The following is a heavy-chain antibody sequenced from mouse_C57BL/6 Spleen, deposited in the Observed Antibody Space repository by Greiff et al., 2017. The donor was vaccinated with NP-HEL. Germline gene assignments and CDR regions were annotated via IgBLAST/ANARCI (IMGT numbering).Heavy chain of an antibody. CDR1: GYTFTSYW. CDR3: ARHGHYYGSRVGYYFDY. V-gene: IGHV1-55*01. J-gene: IGHJ2*01. CDR2: IYPGSGST. Sequence: QVQLQQSGAELVKPGASVKMSCKASGYTFTSYWITWVKQRPGQGLEWIGDIYPGSGSTNYNEKFKSKATLTVDTSSSTAYMQLSSLTSEDSAVYYCARHGHYYGSRVGYYFDYWGQGTTLTVSS. D-gene: IGHD1-1*01.